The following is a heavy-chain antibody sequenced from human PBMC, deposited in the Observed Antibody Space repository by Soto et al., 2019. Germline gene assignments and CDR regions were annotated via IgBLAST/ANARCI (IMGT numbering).Heavy chain of an antibody. V-gene: IGHV4-39*01. CDR1: DGSISTSSYY. J-gene: IGHJ4*02. CDR2: IFYTGRT. D-gene: IGHD3-22*01. Sequence: XETLSLTCSVSDGSISTSSYYWGWIRQSPGKGLEWIGTIFYTGRTYYNPSLESRVTLSVDTSKDQFSLHLTSVTAADTAVYYCTRHHPHHYDSSGYFDYWGQGNLVPVSS. CDR3: TRHHPHHYDSSGYFDY.